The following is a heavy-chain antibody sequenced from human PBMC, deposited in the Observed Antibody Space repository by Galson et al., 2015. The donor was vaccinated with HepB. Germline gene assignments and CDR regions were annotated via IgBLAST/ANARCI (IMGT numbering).Heavy chain of an antibody. J-gene: IGHJ4*02. D-gene: IGHD3-22*01. CDR1: GFTFSSYG. CDR2: ISYDGSNK. Sequence: SLRLSCAASGFTFSSYGMHWVHQAPGKGLEWVAVISYDGSNKYYADSVKGRFTISRDNSKNTLYLQMSSLRAEDTAVYYCVRGGYYYDTSGYPYWGQGTLVTVSS. V-gene: IGHV3-30*03. CDR3: VRGGYYYDTSGYPY.